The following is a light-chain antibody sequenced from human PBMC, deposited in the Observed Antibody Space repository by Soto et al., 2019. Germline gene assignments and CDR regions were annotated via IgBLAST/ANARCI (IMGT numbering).Light chain of an antibody. CDR3: RQYGFLPYT. J-gene: IGKJ2*01. CDR2: GAS. Sequence: EIVLTQSPGTVSLSPGERISLSCRASESVRNDYLAWYQHKPGQAPKVLIYGASSMATDILDMFSGTGSWTCLILIINRLEPEDLAVYFCRQYGFLPYTLGQETMMEIK. CDR1: ESVRNDY. V-gene: IGKV3-20*01.